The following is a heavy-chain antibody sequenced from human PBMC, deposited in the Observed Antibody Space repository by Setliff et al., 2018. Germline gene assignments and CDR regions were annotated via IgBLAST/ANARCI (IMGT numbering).Heavy chain of an antibody. CDR2: IHPADYDT. CDR1: GYKLTSNW. CDR3: ARQVEAAAGLYYYYYMDV. D-gene: IGHD6-25*01. Sequence: GESLKISCKGSGYKLTSNWIAWVRQTPGKGLEWMGIIHPADYDTRYSPSLQGQVTFSVDKSLSTAYLQWSRLKASDTAMYYCARQVEAAAGLYYYYYMDVWGKGTTVTVSS. J-gene: IGHJ6*03. V-gene: IGHV5-51*01.